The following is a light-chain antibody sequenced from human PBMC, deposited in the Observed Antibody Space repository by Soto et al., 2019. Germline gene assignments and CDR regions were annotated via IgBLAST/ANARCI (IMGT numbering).Light chain of an antibody. CDR2: LNSDGSH. CDR1: SGHSSYA. CDR3: QTWGTGTWV. V-gene: IGLV4-69*01. Sequence: QLVLTQSPSASASLGASVKLTCTLSSGHSSYAIAWHQQQREKGPRYLMTLNSDGSHSKGDGIPDRFSGSSSGAERYLTISSLQSEDEADYYCQTWGTGTWVFGGGTKLTVL. J-gene: IGLJ3*02.